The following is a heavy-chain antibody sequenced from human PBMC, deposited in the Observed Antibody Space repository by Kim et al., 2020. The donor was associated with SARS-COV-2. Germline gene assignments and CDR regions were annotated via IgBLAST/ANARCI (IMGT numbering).Heavy chain of an antibody. CDR1: GDSVSSNSAA. V-gene: IGHV6-1*01. D-gene: IGHD3-9*01. J-gene: IGHJ6*02. Sequence: SQTLSLTCAISGDSVSSNSAAWNWIRQSPSRGLEWLGRTYYRSKWYNDYAVSVKSRITINPDTSKNQFSLQLNSVTPEDTAVYYCARDSSYYDILTGYYRDGMDVWGRGTTVTVSS. CDR3: ARDSSYYDILTGYYRDGMDV. CDR2: TYYRSKWYN.